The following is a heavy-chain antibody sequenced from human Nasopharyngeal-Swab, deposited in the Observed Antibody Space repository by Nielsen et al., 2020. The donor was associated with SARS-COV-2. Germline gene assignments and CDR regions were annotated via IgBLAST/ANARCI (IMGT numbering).Heavy chain of an antibody. CDR1: GGSFSGSY. D-gene: IGHD2-2*01. Sequence: SETLSLTCAVYGGSFSGSYWGWIRQPPGQGPEWIAEINHSGSTHYNPSLRSRVTLSVDTSMNQVSLEVSSVTAADTAVYYCARGLSGVVPAPILGLGPYYYYYYMDVWGKGTTVTVSS. CDR3: ARGLSGVVPAPILGLGPYYYYYYMDV. V-gene: IGHV4-34*01. J-gene: IGHJ6*03. CDR2: INHSGST.